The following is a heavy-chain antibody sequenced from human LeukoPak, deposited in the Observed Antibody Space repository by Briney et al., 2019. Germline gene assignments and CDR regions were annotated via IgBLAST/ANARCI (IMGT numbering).Heavy chain of an antibody. CDR2: IYPGDSDT. D-gene: IGHD6-13*01. Sequence: GESLKISCKSSGYSFTSYWIGWVRQMPGKGLEWMGIIYPGDSDTRYSPSFQGQVTISADMSISTAYLQWSSLKASDTAMYYCARQSGLIAAAGPDGGAFGIWGQGTMVTVSS. J-gene: IGHJ3*02. V-gene: IGHV5-51*01. CDR1: GYSFTSYW. CDR3: ARQSGLIAAAGPDGGAFGI.